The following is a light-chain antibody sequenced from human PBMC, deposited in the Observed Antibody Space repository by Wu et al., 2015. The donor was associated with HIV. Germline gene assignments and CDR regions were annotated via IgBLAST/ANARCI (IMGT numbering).Light chain of an antibody. CDR3: QQYFSTAPIT. J-gene: IGKJ5*01. CDR1: ENINMW. CDR2: KAS. V-gene: IGKV1-5*03. Sequence: DIQMTQSPSTLSASVGDRVTVTCRASENINMWLAWYQQKPGKAPNLLIYKASSLNSGVPSRFSGSGSGTEFTLTITSLQPDDFATYYCQQYFSTAPITFGQGTRLEIK.